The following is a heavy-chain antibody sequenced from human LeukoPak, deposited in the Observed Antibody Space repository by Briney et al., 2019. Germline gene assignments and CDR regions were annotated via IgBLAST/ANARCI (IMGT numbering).Heavy chain of an antibody. V-gene: IGHV4-4*02. J-gene: IGHJ4*02. CDR3: ARLVRGYYDTSGYIDS. CDR1: GDSISSSYW. Sequence: SETLSLTCTVSGDSISSSYWWTWVRQPPGKGREWIGETYHSGRTSYNPSLKSRVTISVDKSKNHFSLKLSSVTAADTAVYYCARLVRGYYDTSGYIDSWGQGTQVTVSS. CDR2: TYHSGRT. D-gene: IGHD3-22*01.